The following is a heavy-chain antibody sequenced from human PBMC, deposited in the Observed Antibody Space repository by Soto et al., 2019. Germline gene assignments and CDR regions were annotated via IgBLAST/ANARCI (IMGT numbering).Heavy chain of an antibody. CDR2: ISYDGSDK. D-gene: IGHD1-26*01. Sequence: QVQLVESGGGVVQPGRSLRLSCVASEFTFSNYGMHWVRQGLGKGLEWVAVISYDGSDKYYADSVKGRFTISRDNSKNTLYLQMYSLRAEDTGVYDCAKGVKKEELDDQVDYWGQGTLVTVSS. J-gene: IGHJ4*02. CDR1: EFTFSNYG. V-gene: IGHV3-30*18. CDR3: AKGVKKEELDDQVDY.